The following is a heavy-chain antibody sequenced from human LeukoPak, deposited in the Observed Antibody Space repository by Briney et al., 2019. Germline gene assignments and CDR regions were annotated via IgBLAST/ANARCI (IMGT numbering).Heavy chain of an antibody. CDR2: TYYSGST. CDR1: GGSISSSGYY. V-gene: IGHV4-31*03. CDR3: ARARGPASFDY. J-gene: IGHJ4*02. Sequence: SETLSLTCTVSGGSISSSGYYWSWIRQHPGKGLEWIGYTYYSGSTYYNPSLKSRVTISVDTSKNHFSLKLSSVTAADTAVYYCARARGPASFDYWGQGTLVTVSS.